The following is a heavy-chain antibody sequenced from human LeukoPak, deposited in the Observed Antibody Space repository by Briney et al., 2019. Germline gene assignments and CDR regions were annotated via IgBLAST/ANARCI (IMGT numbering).Heavy chain of an antibody. D-gene: IGHD3-3*01. J-gene: IGHJ6*02. CDR2: INHSGST. V-gene: IGHV4-34*01. CDR3: ARDRPYLYYDFWSGYGSGV. Sequence: SETLSLTCAVYGGSFSGYYWSWIRQPPGKGLEWIGEINHSGSTNYNPSLKSRVTISVDTSKNQFSLKLSSVTAADTAAYYCARDRPYLYYDFWSGYGSGVWGQGTTVTVSS. CDR1: GGSFSGYY.